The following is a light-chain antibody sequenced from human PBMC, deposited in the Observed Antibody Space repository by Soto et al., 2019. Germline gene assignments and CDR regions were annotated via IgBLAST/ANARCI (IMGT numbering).Light chain of an antibody. J-gene: IGKJ3*01. CDR3: QQYGSSQFT. Sequence: EIVLMQSPGTLSLSPGEGATLSCRASQSVNNNYLAWYQQRPVQAPTVLIFYTSKSATGVPDRFSGSESGTNFTLRLSRLDPDDFAVYYCQQYGSSQFTFGPGTKVNIK. CDR2: YTS. V-gene: IGKV3-20*01. CDR1: QSVNNNY.